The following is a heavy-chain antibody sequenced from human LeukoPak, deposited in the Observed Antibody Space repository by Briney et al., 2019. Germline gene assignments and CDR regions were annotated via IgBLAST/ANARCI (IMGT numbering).Heavy chain of an antibody. CDR2: IYYSGRT. J-gene: IGHJ1*01. CDR3: ARRRYYDGSGYLD. CDR1: GDFVRNSNYY. D-gene: IGHD3-22*01. V-gene: IGHV4-39*01. Sequence: PSETLSLTCMVSGDFVRNSNYYWDWIRQSPGKGLEWIGSIYYSGRTYYNPSLKTRVSMSVDTTKNHFSLKLTSVTAADTAVYYCARRRYYDGSGYLDWGQGTLVIVS.